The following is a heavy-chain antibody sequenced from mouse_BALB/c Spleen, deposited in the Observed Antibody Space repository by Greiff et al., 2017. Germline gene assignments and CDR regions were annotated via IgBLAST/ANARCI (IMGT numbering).Heavy chain of an antibody. CDR1: GFTFSSFG. CDR3: ARSTMITTGGWFAY. D-gene: IGHD2-4*01. CDR2: ISSGSSTI. Sequence: EVQLVESGGGLVQPGGSRKLSCAASGFTFSSFGMHWVRQAPEKGLEWVAYISSGSSTIYYADTVKGRFTISRDNPKNTLFLQMTSLRSEDTAMYYCARSTMITTGGWFAYWGQGTLVTVSA. V-gene: IGHV5-17*02. J-gene: IGHJ3*01.